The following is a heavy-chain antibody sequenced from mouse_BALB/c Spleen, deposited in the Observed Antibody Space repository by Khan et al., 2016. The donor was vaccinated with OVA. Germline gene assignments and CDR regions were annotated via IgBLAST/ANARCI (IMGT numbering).Heavy chain of an antibody. D-gene: IGHD2-3*01. CDR2: LSNRGTNT. CDR3: AREGDDGGLAY. Sequence: EVELVESGGGLVQPGGSLKLSCATSGFTFSDYYMYWVRQTPEKRLEWVAYLSNRGTNTYYPDTVRGRFTIPRDNAKNTLYLQMSRLESEDRAMYYCAREGDDGGLAYWGQGTLVTVSA. CDR1: GFTFSDYY. J-gene: IGHJ3*01. V-gene: IGHV5-12*02.